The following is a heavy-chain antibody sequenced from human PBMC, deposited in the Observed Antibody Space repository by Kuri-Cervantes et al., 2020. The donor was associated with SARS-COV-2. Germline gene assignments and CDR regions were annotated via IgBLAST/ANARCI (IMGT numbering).Heavy chain of an antibody. J-gene: IGHJ3*02. CDR2: IIPILGTA. CDR1: GGTFSSYA. V-gene: IGHV1-69*13. Sequence: SVKVSCKASGGTFSSYAISWVRQASGQGLEWMGGIIPILGTANYAQKFQGRVTITADESTSTAYMELRSLRSDDTAVYYCARVWWEARITDAFDIWGQGTMVTVSS. CDR3: ARVWWEARITDAFDI. D-gene: IGHD1-26*01.